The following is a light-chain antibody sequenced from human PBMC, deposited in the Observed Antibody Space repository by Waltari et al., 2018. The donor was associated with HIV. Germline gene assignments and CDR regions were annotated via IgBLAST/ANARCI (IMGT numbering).Light chain of an antibody. V-gene: IGKV3-15*01. Sequence: EIVMTQSPATLSVSPGERATLSCRASQSVSSNLAWYQQKPGQAPRLLIYDASTMATVIPARFCCSGSGTYFTLTISCLQSEYFAVYYCQQYNNWPPGTFGQGAKLEIK. CDR2: DAS. J-gene: IGKJ2*01. CDR3: QQYNNWPPGT. CDR1: QSVSSN.